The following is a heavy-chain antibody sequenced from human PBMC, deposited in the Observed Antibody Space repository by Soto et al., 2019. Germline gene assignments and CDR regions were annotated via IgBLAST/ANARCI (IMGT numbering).Heavy chain of an antibody. Sequence: ASVKVSCKASGYTFTSYDINWVRQATGQGLEWMGWMNPNSGNTDFAQKFQGRVTMTRNTSTSTAYMELSSLRSEDSAIYYCARAPMITFGGAYFFDYWGQGTVVTVSS. CDR3: ARAPMITFGGAYFFDY. CDR1: GYTFTSYD. D-gene: IGHD3-16*01. CDR2: MNPNSGNT. V-gene: IGHV1-8*01. J-gene: IGHJ4*02.